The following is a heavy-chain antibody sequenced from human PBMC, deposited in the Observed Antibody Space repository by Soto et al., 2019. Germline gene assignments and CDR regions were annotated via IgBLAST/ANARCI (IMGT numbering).Heavy chain of an antibody. J-gene: IGHJ4*02. CDR1: GFSVNNNY. V-gene: IGHV3-53*01. D-gene: IGHD2-21*01. CDR2: IYTRGTT. Sequence: GGSLRLSCSASGFSVNNNYMAWVRQAPGRRPEWVAVIYTRGTTHYADFATGRFTFSRDNSKNTLYLQMDSLRPEDTAVYYCAKLWGYYFESWGPGTLVTVSS. CDR3: AKLWGYYFES.